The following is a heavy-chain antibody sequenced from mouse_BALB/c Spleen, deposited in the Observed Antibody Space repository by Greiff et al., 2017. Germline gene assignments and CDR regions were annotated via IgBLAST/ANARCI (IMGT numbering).Heavy chain of an antibody. CDR1: GFTFSDYG. Sequence: DVMLVESGGGLVQPGGSRKLSCAASGFTFSDYGMAWVRQAPGKGPEWVAFISNLAYSIYYADTVTGRFTISRENAKNTLYLEMSSLRSEDTAMYYCARGSRYFDVWGAGTTVTVSS. J-gene: IGHJ1*01. V-gene: IGHV5-15*02. CDR2: ISNLAYSI. CDR3: ARGSRYFDV.